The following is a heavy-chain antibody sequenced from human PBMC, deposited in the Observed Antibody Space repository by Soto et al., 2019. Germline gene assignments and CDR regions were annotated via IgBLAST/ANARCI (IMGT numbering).Heavy chain of an antibody. CDR2: IYSGGST. Sequence: PGGSLRLSCAASGLSVSSNDMSWVRQAPGKGLEWVSVIYSGGSTYYADSVKGRFTISRDNSKNTLYLQMNSLRAEDTAVYYCARDVVSWLDYYYYGMDVWGQGTTVTVSS. D-gene: IGHD6-19*01. CDR1: GLSVSSND. CDR3: ARDVVSWLDYYYYGMDV. V-gene: IGHV3-66*01. J-gene: IGHJ6*02.